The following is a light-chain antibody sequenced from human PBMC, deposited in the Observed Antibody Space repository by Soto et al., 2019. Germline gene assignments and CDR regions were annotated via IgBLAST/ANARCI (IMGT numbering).Light chain of an antibody. J-gene: IGLJ2*01. Sequence: QSALTQPASVSGSPGQSITISCTGTSSDVGGYNYVSWYQQHPGKAPKLMIYDVSNRPSGVSNRFSGSKSGTTASLTISGLQAEEEADYYCSSYTSSSTYVVFGGGTKVTVL. V-gene: IGLV2-14*01. CDR3: SSYTSSSTYVV. CDR2: DVS. CDR1: SSDVGGYNY.